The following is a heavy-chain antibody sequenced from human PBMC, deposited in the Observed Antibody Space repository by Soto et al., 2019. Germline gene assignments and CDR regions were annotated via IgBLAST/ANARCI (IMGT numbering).Heavy chain of an antibody. D-gene: IGHD6-13*01. Sequence: GAAVNVSCKASGYTFTSYYIHWVLQAPGQGLEWLGIINPSGGSTSYGQKFQGRVTMTRDTSTSTVYMELSSLRSEDTAVYYCARGGQIVDLTAGMDYWGQGTLVTVSS. CDR1: GYTFTSYY. V-gene: IGHV1-46*01. CDR3: ARGGQIVDLTAGMDY. J-gene: IGHJ4*02. CDR2: INPSGGST.